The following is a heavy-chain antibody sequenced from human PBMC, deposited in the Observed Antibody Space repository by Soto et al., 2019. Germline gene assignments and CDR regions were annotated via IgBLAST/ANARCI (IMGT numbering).Heavy chain of an antibody. Sequence: QVQLVQSGAEVKKPGASVKVSCKASGYTFTSYGISWVRQAPGQGLEWMGWISAYNGNTNYAQKLQGRVTMTTDTSTSTAYMELRSLRSDDTAVYYCARDSGLRYFDWFLMGYWFDPWGQGTLVTVSS. CDR1: GYTFTSYG. CDR2: ISAYNGNT. CDR3: ARDSGLRYFDWFLMGYWFDP. J-gene: IGHJ5*02. V-gene: IGHV1-18*01. D-gene: IGHD3-9*01.